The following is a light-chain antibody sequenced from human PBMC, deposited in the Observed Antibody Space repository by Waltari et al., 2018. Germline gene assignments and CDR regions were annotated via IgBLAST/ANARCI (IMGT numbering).Light chain of an antibody. V-gene: IGLV2-23*02. Sequence: QSALTQPASVSGSPGQSITISCTGTSSDVGSYNLVSWYQQHPGKAPKLMIYEVSKRPSGVSNLFSGSKSGNTASLTISRLQAEDEAVYYCCSCAGSSNDVVFGGGTKMTVL. CDR1: SSDVGSYNL. CDR3: CSCAGSSNDVV. J-gene: IGLJ2*01. CDR2: EVS.